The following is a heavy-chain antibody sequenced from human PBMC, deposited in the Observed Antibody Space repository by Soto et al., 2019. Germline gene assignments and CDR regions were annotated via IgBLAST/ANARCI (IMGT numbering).Heavy chain of an antibody. V-gene: IGHV3-33*01. CDR1: GFTFSSYG. D-gene: IGHD4-17*01. Sequence: QVLLVESGGGVVQPGKSLRLSCAASGFTFSSYGMHWVRQAPGKGLEWVAVIWYDGNKKYYVDSVKGRFTISRDNSDSTLDLQMNSLRAEDTAVYYCAREETYGDYVTGALDYWGQGTLVTVSS. J-gene: IGHJ4*02. CDR2: IWYDGNKK. CDR3: AREETYGDYVTGALDY.